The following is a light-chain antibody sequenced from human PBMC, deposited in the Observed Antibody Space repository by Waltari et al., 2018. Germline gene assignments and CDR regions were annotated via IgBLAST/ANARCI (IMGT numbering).Light chain of an antibody. CDR3: QQFDDSPPSWT. CDR1: QTINSNY. J-gene: IGKJ1*01. Sequence: DIVLTQSPGTLSLSPGERATLSCRASQTINSNYLAWYQHKPGQAPRLLISSTSSRATCIPDRFSGGGSGTDFTLTISRLEPEDFAMYYCQQFDDSPPSWTFGQGTKVEIK. CDR2: STS. V-gene: IGKV3-20*01.